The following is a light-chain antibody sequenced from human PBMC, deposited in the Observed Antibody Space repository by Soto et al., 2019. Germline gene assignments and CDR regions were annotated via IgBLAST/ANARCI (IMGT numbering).Light chain of an antibody. CDR1: QSISSY. J-gene: IGKJ1*01. CDR2: AAS. CDR3: QQSYSTPWT. V-gene: IGKV1-39*01. Sequence: DIQMTQSPSSLSASVGDRVTITCRASQSISSYFNWYQQKPGKAPKLLIYAASSLQSGGPSRFSGSGSGTDFTLTISSLQPEDFATYYCQQSYSTPWTFGQGTKVEIK.